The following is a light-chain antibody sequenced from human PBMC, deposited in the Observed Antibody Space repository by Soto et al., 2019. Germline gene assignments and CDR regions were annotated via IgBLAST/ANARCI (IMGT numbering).Light chain of an antibody. Sequence: EIVLTQSPGTLSLSPGVRSTLSCRASQAVNTRLAWYQHKPGQAPRLLIYLTSNRAAGIPARFSGSGSGTDFTLTISDVEPEDFAVYYCHQRQSWPRTFGQGTKV. CDR1: QAVNTR. CDR3: HQRQSWPRT. J-gene: IGKJ1*01. V-gene: IGKV3-11*01. CDR2: LTS.